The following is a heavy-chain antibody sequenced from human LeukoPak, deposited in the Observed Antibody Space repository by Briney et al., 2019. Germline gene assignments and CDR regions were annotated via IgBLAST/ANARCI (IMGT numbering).Heavy chain of an antibody. CDR3: AKADYYDSSGYYQTFDY. J-gene: IGHJ4*02. V-gene: IGHV3-23*01. Sequence: GGSLRLSCTASGFTFGDYAMSWVRQAPGKGLEWVSAISGSGGSTYYADSVKGRFTISRDNSKNTLYLQMNSLRAEDTAVYYCAKADYYDSSGYYQTFDYWGQGTLVTVSS. CDR1: GFTFGDYA. D-gene: IGHD3-22*01. CDR2: ISGSGGST.